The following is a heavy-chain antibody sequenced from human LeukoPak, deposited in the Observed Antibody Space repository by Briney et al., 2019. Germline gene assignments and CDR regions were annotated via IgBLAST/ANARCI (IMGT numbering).Heavy chain of an antibody. D-gene: IGHD1-26*01. J-gene: IGHJ4*02. CDR3: ARSNLVAGLVVGAPDY. CDR2: IYYSGST. Sequence: SETLSLTCTVSGGSISSYYWSWVRQPPGKGLEWIGYIYYSGSTNYNPSLKSRVTISVDTSKNQFSLKLSSVTAADTAVYYCARSNLVAGLVVGAPDYWGQGTLVTVSS. V-gene: IGHV4-59*01. CDR1: GGSISSYY.